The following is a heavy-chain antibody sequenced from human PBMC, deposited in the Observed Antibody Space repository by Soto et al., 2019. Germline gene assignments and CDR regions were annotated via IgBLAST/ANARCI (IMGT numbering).Heavy chain of an antibody. Sequence: SGGSLRLSCAASGFTFSIYAMQWVRHAPGKGLEWVAVISYDGSNKYYADSVKGRFTISRDNSKNTLYLQMNSLRAEDTAVYYCARDITIFGVVSYGMDVWGQGTTVTVSS. CDR3: ARDITIFGVVSYGMDV. CDR1: GFTFSIYA. V-gene: IGHV3-30-3*01. CDR2: ISYDGSNK. J-gene: IGHJ6*02. D-gene: IGHD3-3*01.